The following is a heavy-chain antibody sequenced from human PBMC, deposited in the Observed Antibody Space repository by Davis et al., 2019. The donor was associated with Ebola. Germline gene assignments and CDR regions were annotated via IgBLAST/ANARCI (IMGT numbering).Heavy chain of an antibody. CDR1: GGSFSGYY. V-gene: IGHV4-34*01. J-gene: IGHJ4*02. D-gene: IGHD5-12*01. CDR2: INHSGST. CDR3: GRGRIYRGYAAGGGMGGY. Sequence: SETLSLTCAVYGGSFSGYYWSWIRQPPGKGLEWIGEINHSGSTNYNPSLKSRVTISVDTSKNQSSRKLSSVTAADTAVYYWGRGRIYRGYAAGGGMGGYWGQGTLVTVSS.